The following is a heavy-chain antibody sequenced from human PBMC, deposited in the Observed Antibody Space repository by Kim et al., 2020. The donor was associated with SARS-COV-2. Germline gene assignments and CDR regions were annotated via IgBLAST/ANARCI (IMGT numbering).Heavy chain of an antibody. Sequence: SETLSLTCTVSGGSISSSSYYWGWIRQPPGKGLEWIGSIYYSGSTYYNPSLKSRVTISVDTSKNQFSLKLSSVTAADTAVYYCARLYPDGYYYYMDVWGKGTTVTVSS. CDR3: ARLYPDGYYYYMDV. CDR2: IYYSGST. J-gene: IGHJ6*03. CDR1: GGSISSSSYY. V-gene: IGHV4-39*01.